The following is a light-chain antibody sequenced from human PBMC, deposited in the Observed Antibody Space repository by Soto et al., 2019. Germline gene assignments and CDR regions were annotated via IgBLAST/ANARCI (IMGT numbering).Light chain of an antibody. CDR2: DVS. CDR3: NSYTSSSTLL. V-gene: IGLV2-14*01. Sequence: QSVLTQPASVSGSPGQSITISCTGTSSVVGGYNYVSWYQQHPGKAPKLMIYDVSNRPSGVSNRFSGSKSGNTASLTISGLQAEDEADYYCNSYTSSSTLLFGGGTKVTVL. CDR1: SSVVGGYNY. J-gene: IGLJ2*01.